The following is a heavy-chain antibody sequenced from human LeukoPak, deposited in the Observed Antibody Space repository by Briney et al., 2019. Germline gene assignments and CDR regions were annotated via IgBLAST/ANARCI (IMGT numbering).Heavy chain of an antibody. D-gene: IGHD2-15*01. CDR1: GGSISRHH. J-gene: IGHJ4*02. CDR3: ARDSVATTGISFHY. V-gene: IGHV4-59*11. Sequence: PSETLSLSCSVSGGSISRHHWCCIRQPPGKGLEWIGYINYSGDTNYTPSLKSRVTISVDTSKNLVSLKLNSVTAADTARYYCARDSVATTGISFHYWGQGTLVAVSS. CDR2: INYSGDT.